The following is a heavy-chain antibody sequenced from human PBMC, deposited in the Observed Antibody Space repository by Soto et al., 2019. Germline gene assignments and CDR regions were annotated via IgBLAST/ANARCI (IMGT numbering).Heavy chain of an antibody. J-gene: IGHJ6*02. D-gene: IGHD6-19*01. CDR3: AKDVLCSSGWYEIGGMDV. CDR1: GFTFSSYG. CDR2: ISYDGSNK. Sequence: GGSLRLSCAASGFTFSSYGMHWVRQAPGKGLEWVAVISYDGSNKYYADSVKGRFTISRDNSKNTLYLQMNSLRAEDTAVYYCAKDVLCSSGWYEIGGMDVWGQGTTVTVSS. V-gene: IGHV3-30*18.